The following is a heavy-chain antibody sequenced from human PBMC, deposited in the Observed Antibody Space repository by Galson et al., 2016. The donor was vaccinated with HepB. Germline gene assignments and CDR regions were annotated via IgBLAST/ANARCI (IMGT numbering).Heavy chain of an antibody. CDR1: GFSFSNYG. V-gene: IGHV3-30*03. J-gene: IGHJ6*02. Sequence: SLRLSCAASGFSFSNYGMHWVRQAPGKGLEWLALMSYDGSAYYADSVRGRLTISRDNSKNTLCVQMNSLRAEDTAVYYCARPFGDYSHYYYYGMDVWGQGASVIVSS. CDR2: MSYDGSA. D-gene: IGHD4-17*01. CDR3: ARPFGDYSHYYYYGMDV.